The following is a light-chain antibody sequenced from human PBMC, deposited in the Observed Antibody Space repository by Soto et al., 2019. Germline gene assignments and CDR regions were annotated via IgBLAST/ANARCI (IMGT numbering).Light chain of an antibody. CDR1: SSNIGSNT. Sequence: QSVLTQPPSASGTPGQRATISCSGSSSNIGSNTVNWYQQLPGTAPKLLIYSNNQRPSGVPDRFSGSKSGTSASLAISGLQSEDEADYYCAAWDDSLNGLVVFGGGTQLTVL. J-gene: IGLJ2*01. CDR3: AAWDDSLNGLVV. CDR2: SNN. V-gene: IGLV1-44*01.